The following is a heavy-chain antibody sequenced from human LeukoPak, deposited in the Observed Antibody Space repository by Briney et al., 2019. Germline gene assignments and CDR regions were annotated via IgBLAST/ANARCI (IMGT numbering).Heavy chain of an antibody. V-gene: IGHV3-48*03. CDR2: ISSGGSTL. D-gene: IGHD5-24*01. CDR3: ARVRDGSQDY. Sequence: PGGSLRLSCEASGFTFSSYEMNWVRQGPGKGLEWVSYISSGGSTLYYADSVKGRFTISRDNAKNSLYLQMNSLRAEDTAFYYCARVRDGSQDYWGQGTLVTVSS. CDR1: GFTFSSYE. J-gene: IGHJ4*02.